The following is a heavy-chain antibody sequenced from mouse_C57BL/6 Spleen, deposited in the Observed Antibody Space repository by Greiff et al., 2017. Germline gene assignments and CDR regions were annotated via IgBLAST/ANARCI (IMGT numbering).Heavy chain of an antibody. V-gene: IGHV1-52*01. J-gene: IGHJ1*03. CDR3: ARSYGSSGGYFDV. D-gene: IGHD1-1*01. CDR1: GYTFTSYW. CDR2: IDPSDSET. Sequence: VQLQQPGAELVRPGSSVKLSCTASGYTFTSYWMHWVKQRPIQGLEWIGNIDPSDSETHYNQKFKDKATLTVDKSSSTAYMQLSSLTSEDSAVYYCARSYGSSGGYFDVWGTGTTVTVSS.